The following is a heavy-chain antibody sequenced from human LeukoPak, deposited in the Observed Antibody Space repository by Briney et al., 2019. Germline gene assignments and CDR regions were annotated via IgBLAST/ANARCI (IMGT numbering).Heavy chain of an antibody. D-gene: IGHD3-22*01. CDR2: INSDGSWT. CDR3: ARDEYYYDSSGHDP. V-gene: IGHV3-74*01. J-gene: IGHJ5*02. Sequence: GGSLRLSCAASGNYWMHWVRQVPGKGLVWVSHINSDGSWTSYADSVKGRFTISKDNAKNTVYLQMNSLRAEDTAVYYCARDEYYYDSSGHDPWGQGTLVTVSS. CDR1: GNYW.